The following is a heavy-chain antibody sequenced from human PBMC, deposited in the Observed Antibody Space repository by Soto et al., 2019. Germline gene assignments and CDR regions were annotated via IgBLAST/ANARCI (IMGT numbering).Heavy chain of an antibody. CDR2: IIPIFGTA. J-gene: IGHJ5*02. D-gene: IGHD3-22*01. V-gene: IGHV1-69*13. Sequence: GASVKVSCKASGGTFSSYAISWVRQAPGQGLEWMGGIIPIFGTANYAQKFQGRVTITADESTSTAYMELSSLRSEDTAVYYCARGSDYDSSGYYYSWFDPWGQGTLVTV. CDR1: GGTFSSYA. CDR3: ARGSDYDSSGYYYSWFDP.